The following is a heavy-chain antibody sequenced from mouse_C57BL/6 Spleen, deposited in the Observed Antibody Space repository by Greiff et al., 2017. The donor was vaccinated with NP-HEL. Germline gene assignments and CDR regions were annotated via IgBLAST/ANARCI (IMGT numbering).Heavy chain of an antibody. J-gene: IGHJ2*01. CDR3: ARPYDYDVAWFAY. CDR1: GFTFSDYY. D-gene: IGHD2-4*01. CDR2: ISNGGGST. Sequence: EVKLVESGGGLVQPGGSLKLSCAASGFTFSDYYMYWVRQTPEKRLEWVAYISNGGGSTYYPDTVKGRFTISRDNAKNTLYLQMSRLKSEDTAMYYCARPYDYDVAWFAYWGQGTTLTVSS. V-gene: IGHV5-12*01.